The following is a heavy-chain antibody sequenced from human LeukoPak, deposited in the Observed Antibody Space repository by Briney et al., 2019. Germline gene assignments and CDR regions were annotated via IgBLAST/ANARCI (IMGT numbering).Heavy chain of an antibody. CDR1: GGSFSGYY. D-gene: IGHD3-10*01. Sequence: SETLSLTCAVYGGSFSGYYWSWIRQPPGKGLEWIGEINHSGSTNYNPSLKSRVTISVDTSKNQFSLKLSSVTAADTAVYYCARGLYYYGSGSYYSPPWYYYYGMDVWGKGTTVTVPS. CDR3: ARGLYYYGSGSYYSPPWYYYYGMDV. J-gene: IGHJ6*04. CDR2: INHSGST. V-gene: IGHV4-34*01.